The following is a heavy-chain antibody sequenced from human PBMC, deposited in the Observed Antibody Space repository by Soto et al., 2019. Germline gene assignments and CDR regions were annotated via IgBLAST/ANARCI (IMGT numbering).Heavy chain of an antibody. CDR2: MSSRSDYI. J-gene: IGHJ3*02. CDR1: GFTFSTYS. Sequence: PGGSLRLSCVASGFTFSTYSMNWVRQAPGKGLEWVSSMSSRSDYIFYADSVKGRFTISRDNAKNSLYLQMNSLRAEDTAVYYCARRYYYDTENRDAFDIWGQGTLVIVS. CDR3: ARRYYYDTENRDAFDI. V-gene: IGHV3-21*01. D-gene: IGHD3-22*01.